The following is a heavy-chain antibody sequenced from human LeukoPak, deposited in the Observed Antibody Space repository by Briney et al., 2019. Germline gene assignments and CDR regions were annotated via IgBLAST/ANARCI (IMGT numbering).Heavy chain of an antibody. CDR2: INPNSGGT. D-gene: IGHD1-26*01. CDR3: ARAGYSGSYFVDY. V-gene: IGHV1-2*06. CDR1: GYTFTGYY. J-gene: IGHJ4*02. Sequence: GASVKVSCKASGYTFTGYYMHWVRQAPGQGLEWMGRINPNSGGTNYAQKFQGRVTMTRDTSISTAYMELSRLRSDDTAVYYCARAGYSGSYFVDYWGQGTLVTVPS.